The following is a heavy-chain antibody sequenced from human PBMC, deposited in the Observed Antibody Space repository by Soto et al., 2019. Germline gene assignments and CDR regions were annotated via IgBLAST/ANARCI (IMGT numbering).Heavy chain of an antibody. Sequence: GGSLRLSCAASGFTFSSYGMHWVRQAPGKGLEWVAVISYDGSNKYYADSVKGRFTISRDNSKNTLYLQMNSLRAEDTAVYYCAKDLYVGYSGYDSYYYYYGMDVWGQGTTVTVSS. V-gene: IGHV3-30*18. CDR3: AKDLYVGYSGYDSYYYYYGMDV. D-gene: IGHD5-12*01. CDR1: GFTFSSYG. J-gene: IGHJ6*02. CDR2: ISYDGSNK.